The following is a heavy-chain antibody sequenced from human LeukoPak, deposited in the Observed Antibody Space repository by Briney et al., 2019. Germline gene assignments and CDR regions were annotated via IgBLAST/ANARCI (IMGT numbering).Heavy chain of an antibody. Sequence: PGGSLRLSCAASGFTFISYAMHWVRQAPGKGLECVAVISNDGSDKYYPDSVKGRFTISRDNSENTLYLQMNSLRAEDTAVYYCARGTYYYDSSGYYSGGLGYWGQGTLVSVSS. J-gene: IGHJ4*02. CDR3: ARGTYYYDSSGYYSGGLGY. D-gene: IGHD3-22*01. CDR1: GFTFISYA. V-gene: IGHV3-30*04. CDR2: ISNDGSDK.